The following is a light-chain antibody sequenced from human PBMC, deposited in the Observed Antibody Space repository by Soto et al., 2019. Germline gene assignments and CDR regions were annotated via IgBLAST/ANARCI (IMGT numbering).Light chain of an antibody. CDR3: FLSYRGAGGL. J-gene: IGLJ2*01. Sequence: QAVVTQEPSLTVSPGGTVTLTCGSSTGAVTSGHYPYWFQQKPGQAPRTLIYDTSNKHSWTPARFSGSLLGGKAALTLSGARLEEGGEYYCFLSYRGAGGLLGGGTRVTAL. CDR1: TGAVTSGHY. V-gene: IGLV7-46*01. CDR2: DTS.